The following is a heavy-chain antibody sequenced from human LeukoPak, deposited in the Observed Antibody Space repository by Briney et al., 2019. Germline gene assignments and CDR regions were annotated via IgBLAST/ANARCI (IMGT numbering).Heavy chain of an antibody. Sequence: RLGESLKISCKGSGYTFTTYWIGWVRQMPGKGLEWMGIIYPGDSDPRYSPSFQGQVTISADTSISTAYLQWSSLKAPDSAMYYCVRHGLGSSWFGFDYWGQGTLVTVSS. CDR3: VRHGLGSSWFGFDY. V-gene: IGHV5-51*01. CDR2: IYPGDSDP. D-gene: IGHD6-13*01. J-gene: IGHJ4*02. CDR1: GYTFTTYW.